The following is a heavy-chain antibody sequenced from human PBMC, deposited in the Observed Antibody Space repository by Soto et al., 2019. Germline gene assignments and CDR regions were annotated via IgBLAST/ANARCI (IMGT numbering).Heavy chain of an antibody. D-gene: IGHD3-3*01. CDR2: IIPIFGTA. J-gene: IGHJ6*02. CDR1: GGTFSSYA. Sequence: QVQLVQSGAEVKKPGSSVKVSCKASGGTFSSYAISWVRQAPGQGLEWMGGIIPIFGTANYAQKFQGRVTSTADESTSTAYMELSSLRSEDTAVYYCARAANRTIRLRFLAGGEEDVWGQGTTVTVSS. V-gene: IGHV1-69*01. CDR3: ARAANRTIRLRFLAGGEEDV.